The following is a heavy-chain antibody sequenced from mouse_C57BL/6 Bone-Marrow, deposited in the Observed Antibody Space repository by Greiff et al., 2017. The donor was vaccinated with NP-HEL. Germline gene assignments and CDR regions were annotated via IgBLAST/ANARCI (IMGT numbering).Heavy chain of an antibody. CDR2: IYPRSGNT. CDR1: GYTFTSYG. J-gene: IGHJ3*01. Sequence: QVQLQQSGAELARPGASVKLSCKASGYTFTSYGISWVKQRTGQGLEWIGEIYPRSGNTYYNEKFKGKATLTADKSSSTAYMELRSLTSEDSAVYFCARNGSSEAWFAYWGQGTLVTVSA. CDR3: ARNGSSEAWFAY. D-gene: IGHD1-1*01. V-gene: IGHV1-81*01.